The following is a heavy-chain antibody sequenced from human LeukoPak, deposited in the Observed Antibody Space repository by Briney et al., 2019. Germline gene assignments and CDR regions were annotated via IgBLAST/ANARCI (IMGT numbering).Heavy chain of an antibody. Sequence: ASVKVSCKASGGTFSSYAICWVRQAPGQGLEWMGGIIPIFGTANYAQKFQGRVTITADESTSTAYMELSSLRSEDTAVYYCARNRDFWSGSAVMDVWGKGTTVTVSS. CDR3: ARNRDFWSGSAVMDV. CDR2: IIPIFGTA. D-gene: IGHD3-3*01. CDR1: GGTFSSYA. J-gene: IGHJ6*03. V-gene: IGHV1-69*13.